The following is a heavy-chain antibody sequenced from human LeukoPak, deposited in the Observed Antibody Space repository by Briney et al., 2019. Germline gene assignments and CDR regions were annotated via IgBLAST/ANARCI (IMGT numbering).Heavy chain of an antibody. CDR2: ISGSGGST. D-gene: IGHD4-17*01. J-gene: IGHJ4*02. CDR3: AKTTTVTTPPPLGY. CDR1: GFTFSSYA. V-gene: IGHV3-23*01. Sequence: EPGGSLRLSCAASGFTFSSYAMSWVRQAPGKGLEWVSAISGSGGSTYYADSVKGRFTISRDNSKNTLYLQMNSLRAEDTAVYYCAKTTTVTTPPPLGYWGQGTLVTVSS.